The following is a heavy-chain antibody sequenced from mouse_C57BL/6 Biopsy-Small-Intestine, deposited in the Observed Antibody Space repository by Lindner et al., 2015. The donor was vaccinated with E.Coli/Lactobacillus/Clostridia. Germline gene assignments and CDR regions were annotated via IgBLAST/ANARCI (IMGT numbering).Heavy chain of an antibody. V-gene: IGHV1-81*01. D-gene: IGHD1-1*01. Sequence: SVKVSCKASGYTFTSYGISWVRQAPGQGLEWMGWISAFNGNTDYAQNLQGRVTWTTDTSTSTAYMELRSLRSDDTAVYYCARISDYDFVTGSSFKPDYYYGMDVWGQGTTVTVSS. CDR1: GYTFTSYG. J-gene: IGHJ1*01. CDR3: ARISDYDFVTGSSFKPDYYYGMDV. CDR2: ISAFNGNT.